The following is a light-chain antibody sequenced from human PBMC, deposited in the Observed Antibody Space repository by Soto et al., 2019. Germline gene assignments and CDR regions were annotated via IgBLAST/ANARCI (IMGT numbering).Light chain of an antibody. CDR3: QQYNNWPLT. Sequence: VMTQSPATLSVSPGDRATLSCSASQSVSYNLAWYQQKPGQAPRLLIYDASTRATGIPARFSGSASGTEFTLTISSLLSEDFAVYYCQQYNNWPLTFGGGTKVDIK. CDR1: QSVSYN. J-gene: IGKJ4*01. CDR2: DAS. V-gene: IGKV3D-15*01.